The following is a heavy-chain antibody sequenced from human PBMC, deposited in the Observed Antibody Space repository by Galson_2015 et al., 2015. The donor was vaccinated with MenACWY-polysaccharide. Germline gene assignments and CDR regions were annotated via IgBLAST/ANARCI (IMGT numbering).Heavy chain of an antibody. CDR3: ARVAACGGDGYYSDY. CDR2: MNPNSGNT. V-gene: IGHV1-8*01. D-gene: IGHD2-21*02. Sequence: SVKVSCKASGYTFTSYDIHWVRQATGQGLESMGWMNPNSGNTGYTQKFQGRVSMTRSTSISTAYMELSSLRSEDTAVYFCARVAACGGDGYYSDYSRQGTLVAVSS. CDR1: GYTFTSYD. J-gene: IGHJ4*02.